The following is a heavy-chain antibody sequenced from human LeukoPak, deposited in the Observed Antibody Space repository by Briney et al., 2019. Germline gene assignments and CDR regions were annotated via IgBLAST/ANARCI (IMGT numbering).Heavy chain of an antibody. CDR3: ARDHRGIAVVPLFAY. CDR1: GFTFSSYS. CDR2: ISSSSSYI. Sequence: GGSLRLSCAASGFTFSSYSMNWVRQAPGKGLEWVSSISSSSSYIYYADSVKGRFTISRDNAKNSLYLQMNSLRAEDTAVYYCARDHRGIAVVPLFAYWGQGTLVTVSS. V-gene: IGHV3-21*01. J-gene: IGHJ4*02. D-gene: IGHD2-2*01.